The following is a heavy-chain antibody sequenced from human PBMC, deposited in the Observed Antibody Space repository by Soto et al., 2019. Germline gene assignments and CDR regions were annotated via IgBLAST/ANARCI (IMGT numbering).Heavy chain of an antibody. J-gene: IGHJ4*02. CDR2: ISYDGSNK. CDR1: GFTFNSYT. Sequence: ESGGGVVQPGRSLRLSCAASGFTFNSYTMHWVRQAPGKGLEWVTVISYDGSNKYYADSVKGRFTISRDNSKNTLYLQMNSLRAEDTAVYYCARDSNEYSPYDSGFDYWGQGTLVTVSS. D-gene: IGHD5-12*01. CDR3: ARDSNEYSPYDSGFDY. V-gene: IGHV3-30-3*01.